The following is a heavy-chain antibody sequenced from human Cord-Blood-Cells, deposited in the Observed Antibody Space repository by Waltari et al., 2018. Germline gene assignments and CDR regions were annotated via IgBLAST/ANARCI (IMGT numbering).Heavy chain of an antibody. Sequence: QVQLQESGPGLVKPSETLSLTCTVSGGSISSYYWSWIRPPPGKGLEWIGYIYYSGSTNYNPSLKSRVTISVDTSKNQFSLKLSSVTAADTAVYYCARCTGAEFLEWLEGMDVWGQGTTVTVSS. J-gene: IGHJ6*02. CDR1: GGSISSYY. CDR3: ARCTGAEFLEWLEGMDV. CDR2: IYYSGST. D-gene: IGHD3-3*01. V-gene: IGHV4-59*01.